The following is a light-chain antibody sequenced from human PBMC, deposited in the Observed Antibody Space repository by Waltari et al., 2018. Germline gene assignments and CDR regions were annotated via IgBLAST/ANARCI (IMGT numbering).Light chain of an antibody. V-gene: IGLV1-40*01. CDR1: SSNIGAGYD. J-gene: IGLJ1*01. CDR2: GST. Sequence: QSVLTQPPSVSGAPGQWVTISCTGSSSNIGAGYDVHWYPQVPGTDSKLPIFGSTNRPSGVPDRFSGSKSGTSASLAITGLQAEDEADYYCQSYDYSLSAYVFGIGTKVTVL. CDR3: QSYDYSLSAYV.